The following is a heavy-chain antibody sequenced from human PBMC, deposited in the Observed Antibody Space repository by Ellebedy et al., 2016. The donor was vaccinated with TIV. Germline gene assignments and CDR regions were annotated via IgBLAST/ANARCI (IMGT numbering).Heavy chain of an antibody. CDR1: GFTFTNAW. D-gene: IGHD3-10*01. J-gene: IGHJ2*01. Sequence: GESLKISCAASGFTFTNAWISWVRQAPGKGLEWVGRIKSKTDGETTDYAAPVKGRFTISRDNAKNSLYLQMNSLRAEDTAVYYCARGGPGGDNWFFGLWGRGTRVTVSS. V-gene: IGHV3-15*01. CDR2: IKSKTDGETT. CDR3: ARGGPGGDNWFFGL.